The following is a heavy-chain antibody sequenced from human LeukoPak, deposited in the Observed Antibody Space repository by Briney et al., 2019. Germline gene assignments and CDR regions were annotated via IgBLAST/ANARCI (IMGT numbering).Heavy chain of an antibody. V-gene: IGHV3-21*01. D-gene: IGHD3-3*01. CDR3: AKDLGSGYYSLLGY. CDR2: ISSSSSYI. J-gene: IGHJ4*02. CDR1: GFTFSSYS. Sequence: AGGSLRLSCAASGFTFSSYSMNWVRQAPGKGLEWVSSISSSSSYIYYADSVKGRFTISRDNSKNTLYLQMNSLRAEDTAVYYCAKDLGSGYYSLLGYWGQGTLVTVSS.